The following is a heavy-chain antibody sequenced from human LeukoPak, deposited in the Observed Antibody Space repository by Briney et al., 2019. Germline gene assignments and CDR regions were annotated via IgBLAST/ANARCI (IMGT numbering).Heavy chain of an antibody. CDR3: ARQTGSGLFILP. Sequence: SETLSLTCAVSGVSISSSNSYWGWIRQPPGKGLEWIGSIYYTGNTYYNASLKSRVTISIDTSKNQISLRLTSVTATDTVIYYCARQTGSGLFILPGGQGTLVTVSS. J-gene: IGHJ4*02. D-gene: IGHD3/OR15-3a*01. CDR1: GVSISSSNSY. V-gene: IGHV4-39*01. CDR2: IYYTGNT.